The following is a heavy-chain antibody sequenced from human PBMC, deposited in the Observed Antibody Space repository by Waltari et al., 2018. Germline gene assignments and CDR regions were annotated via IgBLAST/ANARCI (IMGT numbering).Heavy chain of an antibody. Sequence: QVQLVQSGAEVKKPGSSVKVSCTASCVTFSSYSISWWRRAPGQGLEWMGRIIPIFGTANYAQKFQGRVTITADESTSTAYMELSSLRSEDTAVYYCARSMEMATIWYFDYWGQGTLVTVSS. J-gene: IGHJ4*02. CDR1: CVTFSSYS. CDR2: IIPIFGTA. CDR3: ARSMEMATIWYFDY. D-gene: IGHD5-12*01. V-gene: IGHV1-69*15.